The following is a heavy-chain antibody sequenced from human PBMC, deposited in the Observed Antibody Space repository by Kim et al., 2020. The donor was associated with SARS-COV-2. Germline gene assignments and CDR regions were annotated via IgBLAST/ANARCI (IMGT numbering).Heavy chain of an antibody. J-gene: IGHJ6*02. V-gene: IGHV1-3*01. CDR3: AGGYSYGFLYYAMDV. D-gene: IGHD5-18*01. CDR1: GYTFTSYA. Sequence: ASVKVSCKASGYTFTSYAMHCVRQAPGQRLEWMGWINAATGNTKYSQKFQGRVTITRDTSASTAYMDLSSLRSEDTAMNYCAGGYSYGFLYYAMDVWGQGTRVTVSS. CDR2: INAATGNT.